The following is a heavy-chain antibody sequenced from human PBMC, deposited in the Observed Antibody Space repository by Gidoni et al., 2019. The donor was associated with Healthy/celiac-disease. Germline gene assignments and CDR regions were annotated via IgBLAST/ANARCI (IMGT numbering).Heavy chain of an antibody. CDR1: GGSISSSSYY. D-gene: IGHD3-10*01. J-gene: IGHJ5*02. Sequence: QLQLQESGPGLVKPSETLSLTCTVPGGSISSSSYYWGWIRQPPGKGLEWIGSIYYSGSTYYNPSLKSRVTISVDTSKNQFSLKLSSVTAADTAVYYCARGRITMVHPWGQGTLVTVSS. CDR2: IYYSGST. V-gene: IGHV4-39*07. CDR3: ARGRITMVHP.